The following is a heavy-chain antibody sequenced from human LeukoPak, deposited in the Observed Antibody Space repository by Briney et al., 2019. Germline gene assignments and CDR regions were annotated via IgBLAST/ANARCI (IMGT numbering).Heavy chain of an antibody. CDR2: INTNTGNP. CDR3: ARGYSSGWYGGSL. J-gene: IGHJ4*02. D-gene: IGHD6-19*01. V-gene: IGHV7-4-1*02. Sequence: ASVKVSCKASGGTFSSYAISWVRQAPGQGLEWMGWINTNTGNPTYAQGFTGRFVFSLDTSVSTAYLQISSLKAEDTAGYYCARGYSSGWYGGSLWGQGTLVTVSS. CDR1: GGTFSSYA.